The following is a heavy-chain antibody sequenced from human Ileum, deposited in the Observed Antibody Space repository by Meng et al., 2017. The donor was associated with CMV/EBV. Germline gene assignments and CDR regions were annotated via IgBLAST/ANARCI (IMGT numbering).Heavy chain of an antibody. CDR2: MVFSGIA. CDR3: AGVMTNQWFYY. Sequence: QHNESGPGLPKPSETLSLTCTAAGDAIRSVSHYWAWLRQSPGKAPEWIGSMVFSGIAYYARSLKSRVTISLHATLKQFSLRLTPVPPVNSAVYFRAGVMTNQWFYYWGQGTLVTVFS. J-gene: IGHJ4*02. V-gene: IGHV4-39*07. CDR1: GDAIRSVSHY. D-gene: IGHD3-16*01.